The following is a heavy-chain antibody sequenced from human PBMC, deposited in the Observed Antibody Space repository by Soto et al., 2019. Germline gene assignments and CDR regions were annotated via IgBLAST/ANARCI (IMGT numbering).Heavy chain of an antibody. CDR3: ARGRDDGGWYFDL. CDR1: GFTFSSYD. Sequence: EVQLVESGGGLVQPGGSLRLSCAASGFTFSSYDMHWVRKATGKGLEWVSAIGTAGDTYYPGSVKGRFTISRENAKNSLYLQMNSLRAGDTAVYYCARGRDDGGWYFDLWGRGTLVTVSS. D-gene: IGHD3-16*01. CDR2: IGTAGDT. J-gene: IGHJ2*01. V-gene: IGHV3-13*04.